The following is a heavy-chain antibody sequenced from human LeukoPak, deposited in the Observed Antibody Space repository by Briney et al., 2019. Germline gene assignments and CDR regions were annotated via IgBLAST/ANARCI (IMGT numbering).Heavy chain of an antibody. CDR1: GFTFSSYG. CDR3: AKGPAHSAVAAYFDY. V-gene: IGHV3-30*18. Sequence: GRSLRLSCAASGFTFSSYGMHWVRQAPGKGLEWVAVISYDGSNKYYADSVKGRFTISRDNSKNALYLQMNSLRAEDTAVYYCAKGPAHSAVAAYFDYWGQGTLVTVSS. D-gene: IGHD6-19*01. CDR2: ISYDGSNK. J-gene: IGHJ4*02.